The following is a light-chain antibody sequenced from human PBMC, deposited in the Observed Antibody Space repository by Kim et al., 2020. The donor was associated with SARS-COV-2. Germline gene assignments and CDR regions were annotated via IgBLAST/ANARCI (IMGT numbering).Light chain of an antibody. J-gene: IGKJ1*01. CDR1: QSVHGY. CDR2: AAS. V-gene: IGKV3-11*01. CDR3: KERDHSSWT. Sequence: ENVLTQSPATLSLSPGERASLSCRASQSVHGYLDWYQQKPGQAPRVVIYAASTRATGVPARFSGSGSGTDFTLTISSLEPEAFAVYYCKERDHSSWTFGQGTKVDIK.